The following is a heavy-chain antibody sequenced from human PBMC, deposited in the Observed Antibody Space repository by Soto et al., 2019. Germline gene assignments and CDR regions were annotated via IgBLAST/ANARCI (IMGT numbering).Heavy chain of an antibody. D-gene: IGHD2-8*01. CDR2: ISAFNGNT. CDR1: GYTFTTYD. CDR3: ARAVSHFYHYYYMDV. Sequence: QVQLVQSGAEVKKPGASVKVSCKASGYTFTTYDISWVRQAPGQGLEWMGWISAFNGNTNYAQKPQGRVTMTTDTYTSTAYMELRSLRSDDTAVYYCARAVSHFYHYYYMDVWGKGTTVTVSS. J-gene: IGHJ6*03. V-gene: IGHV1-18*01.